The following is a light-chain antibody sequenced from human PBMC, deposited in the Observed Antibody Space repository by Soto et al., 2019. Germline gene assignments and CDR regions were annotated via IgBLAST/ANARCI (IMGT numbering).Light chain of an antibody. CDR1: GSDVGGYNY. CDR3: SSYTSSSTLV. Sequence: QSALTQPASVSGSPGQSITISCTGTGSDVGGYNYVSWYQQHPGKAPQLMIYDVNNRPSGVSDRFSGSKSGNTASLTISGLQAEDEADYYCSSYTSSSTLVFGGGTKLTVL. J-gene: IGLJ2*01. V-gene: IGLV2-14*01. CDR2: DVN.